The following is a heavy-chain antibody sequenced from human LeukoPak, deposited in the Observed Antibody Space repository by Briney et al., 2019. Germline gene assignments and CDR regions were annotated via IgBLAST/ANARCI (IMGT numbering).Heavy chain of an antibody. CDR3: AREVISTPSYFDY. J-gene: IGHJ4*02. CDR1: GFTFSSYA. V-gene: IGHV3-53*01. CDR2: IHRDDKT. Sequence: GGSLRLSCAASGFTFSSYAMSWVRRAPGKGLEWVSFIHRDDKTYYADSVKGRFTMSRDSSKNTLYLQMNSLGADDTAVYYCAREVISTPSYFDYWGQGILVTVSS. D-gene: IGHD2-2*01.